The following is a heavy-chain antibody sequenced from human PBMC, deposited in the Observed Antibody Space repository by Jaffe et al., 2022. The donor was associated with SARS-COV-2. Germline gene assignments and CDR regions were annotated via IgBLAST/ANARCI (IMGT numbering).Heavy chain of an antibody. CDR2: ISNSGAHT. CDR3: ARTMGNYGLYYFDS. J-gene: IGHJ4*02. Sequence: EVHLLESGGNLVQPGGSLRLSCAASGFTFSDYAMTWVRQAPGKGLEWVLSISNSGAHTYFADSVKGRFTVSRDNSNNTVYVQMDSLRADDTAIYFCARTMGNYGLYYFDSWGQGTQVTVSS. CDR1: GFTFSDYA. D-gene: IGHD3-10*01. V-gene: IGHV3-23*01.